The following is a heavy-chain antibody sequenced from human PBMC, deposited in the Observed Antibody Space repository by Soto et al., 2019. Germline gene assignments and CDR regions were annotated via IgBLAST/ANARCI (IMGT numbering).Heavy chain of an antibody. J-gene: IGHJ4*02. D-gene: IGHD6-13*01. CDR2: IYWDDDK. Sequence: QITLKESGPTLVKPTQTFTLACTFSGFSLSTSGMGVGWIRQPPGKSLEWLALIYWDDDKRYSPSLKSRLTITKDTSKSQVVLTMTNMDPVDTATYYCAHYSSTASFDYWGQGTLVTVSS. V-gene: IGHV2-5*02. CDR1: GFSLSTSGMG. CDR3: AHYSSTASFDY.